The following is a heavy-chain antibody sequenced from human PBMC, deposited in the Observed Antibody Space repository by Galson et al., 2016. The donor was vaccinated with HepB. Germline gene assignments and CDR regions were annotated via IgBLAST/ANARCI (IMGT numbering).Heavy chain of an antibody. D-gene: IGHD3-10*01. CDR3: AKAQGSMVRDYYYGLDV. CDR2: ISGSAGRT. Sequence: SLRLSCASSGFTFSSYAMTWVRQAPGKGLEWVSAISGSAGRTFYADSVKGRLTISRDNSKNTLYLQMDGLRAEDSALYYCAKAQGSMVRDYYYGLDVWGQGTTVTVSS. V-gene: IGHV3-23*01. CDR1: GFTFSSYA. J-gene: IGHJ6*02.